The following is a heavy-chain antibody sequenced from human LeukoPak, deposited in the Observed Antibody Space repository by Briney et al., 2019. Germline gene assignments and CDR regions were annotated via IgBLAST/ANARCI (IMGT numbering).Heavy chain of an antibody. CDR2: INHSGST. V-gene: IGHV4-34*01. J-gene: IGHJ4*02. Sequence: KPSETLAPTRAVYCGSFSGYYWSWIRQPPRKGREWIGEINHSGSTNYNPSLKSRVTISVDTSKNQFSLKLSSVTAADTAVYYCARAGPTVTLTPFDYWGQGTLVTVSS. CDR3: ARAGPTVTLTPFDY. D-gene: IGHD4-17*01. CDR1: CGSFSGYY.